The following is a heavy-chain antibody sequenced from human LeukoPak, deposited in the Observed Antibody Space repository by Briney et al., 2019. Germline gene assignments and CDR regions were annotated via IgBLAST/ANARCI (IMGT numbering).Heavy chain of an antibody. Sequence: PSETLSLICTVSAGSISSYYWSWIRQPPGKGLEWIGYIHYSGSTNYNPSLKTRVTISVDPSKNQFSLKLISVAAADTAVYYCARHTTVTTHLHYWGQGTLVSVSP. J-gene: IGHJ4*02. V-gene: IGHV4-59*01. D-gene: IGHD4-17*01. CDR1: AGSISSYY. CDR2: IHYSGST. CDR3: ARHTTVTTHLHY.